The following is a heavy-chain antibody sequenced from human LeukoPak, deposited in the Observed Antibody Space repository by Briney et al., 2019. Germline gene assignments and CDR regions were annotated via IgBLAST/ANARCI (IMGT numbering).Heavy chain of an antibody. V-gene: IGHV3-21*01. CDR3: ARDLSVAARPVFDY. CDR1: GFTFSSYS. CDR2: ISSSSSYI. D-gene: IGHD6-6*01. Sequence: PGGPLRLSCAASGFTFSSYSMNWVRQAPGKGLEWVSSISSSSSYIYYADPVKGRFTISRDNAKNSLYLQMNSLRAEDTAVYYCARDLSVAARPVFDYWGQGTLVTVSS. J-gene: IGHJ4*02.